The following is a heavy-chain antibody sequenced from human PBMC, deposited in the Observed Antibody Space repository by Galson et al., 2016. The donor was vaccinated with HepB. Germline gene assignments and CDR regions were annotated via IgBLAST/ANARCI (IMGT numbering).Heavy chain of an antibody. V-gene: IGHV5-51*01. CDR2: IYPADSDT. CDR3: ARRLRGYCTGTSCRNTFDV. D-gene: IGHD2-8*02. J-gene: IGHJ3*01. CDR1: GDTFASYW. Sequence: QSGAEVKKPGESLRISCEGSGDTFASYWIGWVRQVPGKGLEWIGNIYPADSDTKYNPSFQGQVTMSADTSITTAFLHWTGRKASDSATYYCARRLRGYCTGTSCRNTFDVWGQGTMVTVSS.